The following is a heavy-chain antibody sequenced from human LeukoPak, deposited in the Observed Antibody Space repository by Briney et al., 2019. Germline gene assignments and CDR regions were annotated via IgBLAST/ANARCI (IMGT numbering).Heavy chain of an antibody. J-gene: IGHJ4*02. V-gene: IGHV3-30*02. D-gene: IGHD5-18*01. CDR2: IRYDGTNK. Sequence: PGGSLRLSCAAFGFTFSSYGMHWVRQAPGEGLEWVTFIRYDGTNKYYADSVKGRFTISRDSSKNTLYLQMNSLRAEDTDVYYCEKDRRAAMVTFFDYWGQGTLVTVSS. CDR1: GFTFSSYG. CDR3: EKDRRAAMVTFFDY.